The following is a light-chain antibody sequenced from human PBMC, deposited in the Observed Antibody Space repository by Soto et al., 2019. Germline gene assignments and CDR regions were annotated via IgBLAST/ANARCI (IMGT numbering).Light chain of an antibody. CDR3: QQYGSSGT. CDR1: QSVSSNY. J-gene: IGKJ1*01. Sequence: IVLTQSPGTLSLSPGERATLSCRASQSVSSNYLAWYQQKPGQAPKLLIYGASSGATGIPDRFSGSGSGTDFTLTISRLEPEDFAVYYCQQYGSSGTFGQGTKVDIK. CDR2: GAS. V-gene: IGKV3-20*01.